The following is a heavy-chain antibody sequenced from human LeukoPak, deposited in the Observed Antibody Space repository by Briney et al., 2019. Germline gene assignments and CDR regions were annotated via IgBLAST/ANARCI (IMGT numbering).Heavy chain of an antibody. J-gene: IGHJ4*02. D-gene: IGHD3-3*01. CDR1: GYTLTELS. CDR2: FDPEDGET. V-gene: IGHV1-24*01. Sequence: GASVKVSCKDSGYTLTELSIHWVRQAPGKGLEWMGGFDPEDGETIYAQKFQGRVTMTEDTSTDTAYMELSSLRSEDTAVYYCATSRRRYYDFWSGYLDWGQGTLVTVSS. CDR3: ATSRRRYYDFWSGYLD.